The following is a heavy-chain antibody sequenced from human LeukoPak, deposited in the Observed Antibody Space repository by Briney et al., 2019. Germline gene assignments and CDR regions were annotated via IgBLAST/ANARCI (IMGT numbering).Heavy chain of an antibody. CDR1: GFTFGDSA. CDR2: IRSKAYGGTT. J-gene: IGHJ4*02. V-gene: IGHV3-49*04. Sequence: GGSLRLSCTASGFTFGDSAMDWVRQAPGKGLEWVGFIRSKAYGGTTEYAASVKGRFTISRDDSKSIAYLQMHSLKTEDTAVYYYLLEGMGVGAAPLWGQGTLVTVSS. D-gene: IGHD2-15*01. CDR3: LLEGMGVGAAPL.